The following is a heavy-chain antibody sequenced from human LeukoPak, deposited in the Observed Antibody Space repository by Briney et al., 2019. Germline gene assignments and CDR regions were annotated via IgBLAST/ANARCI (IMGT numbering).Heavy chain of an antibody. J-gene: IGHJ4*02. CDR2: IDPSDSYT. CDR3: ASHPAPYYYGSGMFDY. V-gene: IGHV5-10-1*01. Sequence: GESLKISCKGSGYSFNRYWLSWVRQMPGKGLEWVGQIDPSDSYTNYTPSFQGHVTISADKSISTAYLQWSSLKASDTAMYYCASHPAPYYYGSGMFDYWGQGTLVTVSS. D-gene: IGHD3-10*01. CDR1: GYSFNRYW.